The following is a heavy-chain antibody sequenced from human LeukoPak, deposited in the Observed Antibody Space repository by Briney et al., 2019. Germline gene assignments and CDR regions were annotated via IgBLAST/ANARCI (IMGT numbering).Heavy chain of an antibody. CDR1: GFTLSNYS. CDR3: ARDLAYGDDGL. D-gene: IGHD4-17*01. Sequence: GGSLRLSCAASGFTLSNYSMNWVRQAPGKGLEWVAFISSSSSYIFYADSLKGRFTISRDNAKNSLYLQMNSLRADDTAIYYCARDLAYGDDGLWGQGTLVTVSS. J-gene: IGHJ4*02. CDR2: ISSSSSYI. V-gene: IGHV3-21*01.